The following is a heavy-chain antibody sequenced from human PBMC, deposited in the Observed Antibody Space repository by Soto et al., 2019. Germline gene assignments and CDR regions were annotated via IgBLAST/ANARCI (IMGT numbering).Heavy chain of an antibody. CDR3: ARPGLTVPGTRYFDY. V-gene: IGHV3-23*05. J-gene: IGHJ4*02. Sequence: EVQLLESGGGLVQPGGSLRLSCAASGFTFNTYAMSWVHQAPGKGLEWVSAIGSDGTAIQYADSVNGRFTISKDNSKDTLHLQMNSLTAEDTAVYYCARPGLTVPGTRYFDYWGQGALVTVSS. CDR2: IGSDGTAI. CDR1: GFTFNTYA. D-gene: IGHD6-19*01.